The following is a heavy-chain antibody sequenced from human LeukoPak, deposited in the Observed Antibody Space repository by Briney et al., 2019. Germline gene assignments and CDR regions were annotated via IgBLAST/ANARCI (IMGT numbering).Heavy chain of an antibody. CDR1: GYLFTSDW. D-gene: IGHD6-19*01. CDR3: ARRDAGYSSGRDYYGMDV. J-gene: IGHJ6*02. CDR2: IHPGDSDT. V-gene: IGHV5-51*01. Sequence: GESLKISCKGSGYLFTSDWIGWVRQMPGKGLEWMGIIHPGDSDTRYSPSFEGQVTISADKSISTAYLQWSTVKASDTAMYYCARRDAGYSSGRDYYGMDVWGQGTTVTVSS.